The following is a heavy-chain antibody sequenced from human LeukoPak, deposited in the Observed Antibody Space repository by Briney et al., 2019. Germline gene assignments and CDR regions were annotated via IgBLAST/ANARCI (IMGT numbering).Heavy chain of an antibody. CDR2: ITRSSYK. V-gene: IGHV3-69-1*01. CDR1: GFTFSDYY. CDR3: AGVLAAADPYYFYYMDV. J-gene: IGHJ6*03. D-gene: IGHD6-13*01. Sequence: PGGSLRLSCAASGFTFSDYYMSWIRQAPGKGLEWVSSITRSSYKYYADSLKGRFTISRDNAKNSLYLQMNSLRAEDTAVYYCAGVLAAADPYYFYYMDVWGKGTTVTVPS.